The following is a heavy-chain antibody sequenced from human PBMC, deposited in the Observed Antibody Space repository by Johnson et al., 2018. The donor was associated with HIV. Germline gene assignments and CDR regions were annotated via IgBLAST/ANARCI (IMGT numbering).Heavy chain of an antibody. CDR2: IGTAGDT. CDR3: ARDREWELLFGAFDI. V-gene: IGHV3-13*01. CDR1: GFTFSSYD. D-gene: IGHD1-26*01. Sequence: VQLVESGGGLVQPGGSLRLSCAASGFTFSSYDMHWVRQATGKGLEWVSAIGTAGDTYYPGSVKGRFTISRENAKNSLYLQMNSLRAGDTAVFYCARDREWELLFGAFDIWGQGTMVTVSS. J-gene: IGHJ3*02.